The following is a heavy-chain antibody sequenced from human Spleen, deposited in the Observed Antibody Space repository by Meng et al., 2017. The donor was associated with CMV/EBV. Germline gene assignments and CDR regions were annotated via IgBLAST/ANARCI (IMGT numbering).Heavy chain of an antibody. V-gene: IGHV4-59*02. Sequence: SETLSLTCSVSGDSVSGYSWSWIRQPPGKGLEWIGSIYHIGSPTYDPSLRSRVTMSIDTSKSQFSLELNSVTAADSAVYYCARGGVITQYFDYWGQGTLVTVSS. J-gene: IGHJ4*02. D-gene: IGHD3-3*01. CDR1: GDSVSGYS. CDR3: ARGGVITQYFDY. CDR2: IYHIGSP.